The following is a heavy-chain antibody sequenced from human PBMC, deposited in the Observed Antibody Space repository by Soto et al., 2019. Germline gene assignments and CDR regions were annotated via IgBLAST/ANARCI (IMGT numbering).Heavy chain of an antibody. CDR2: ISLYNGDT. CDR1: GYTFTHYG. Sequence: QVQLVQPGAAVKKPGASVTVSCKASGYTFTHYGVSWVRQAPGQGLERMGWISLYNGDTYYTESLRGRLTMTTHTSTATGYMEVRNLRSDDSAVYYCARVGYAVNVRDEWGQGTLVIVSS. V-gene: IGHV1-18*01. CDR3: ARVGYAVNVRDE. J-gene: IGHJ4*02. D-gene: IGHD3-10*02.